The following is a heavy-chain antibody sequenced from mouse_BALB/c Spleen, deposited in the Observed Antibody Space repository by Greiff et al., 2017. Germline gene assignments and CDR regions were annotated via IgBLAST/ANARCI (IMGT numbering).Heavy chain of an antibody. V-gene: IGHV3-2*02. CDR1: GYSITSDYA. CDR2: ISYSGST. D-gene: IGHD1-2*01. Sequence: EVQGVESGPGLVKPSQSLSLTCTVTGYSITSDYAWNWIRQFPGNKLEWMGYISYSGSTSYNPSLKSRISITRDTSKNQFFLQLNSVTTEDTATYYCAREITTATWEFDYWGQGTTLTVSS. CDR3: AREITTATWEFDY. J-gene: IGHJ2*01.